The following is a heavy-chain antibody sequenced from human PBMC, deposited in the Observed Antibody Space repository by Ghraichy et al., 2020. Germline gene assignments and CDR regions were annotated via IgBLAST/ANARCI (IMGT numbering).Heavy chain of an antibody. CDR1: GFTFSTYA. CDR3: AKILCSNTGCRGWVFDY. D-gene: IGHD2-2*01. J-gene: IGHJ4*02. V-gene: IGHV3-23*01. Sequence: LSLTCAASGFTFSTYAMSWVRQAPGKGLEWVSTISGRGDTTFYADSVKGRFTISRDNSNNTLYLQMNNLRAEDTTVYYCAKILCSNTGCRGWVFDYRGQGTLVTVSS. CDR2: ISGRGDTT.